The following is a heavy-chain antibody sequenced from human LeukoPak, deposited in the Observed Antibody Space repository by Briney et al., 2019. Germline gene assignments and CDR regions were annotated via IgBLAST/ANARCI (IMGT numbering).Heavy chain of an antibody. D-gene: IGHD5-18*01. CDR3: AADPDTTMAFDC. V-gene: IGHV1-58*02. CDR2: IVGDSTDT. J-gene: IGHJ4*02. CDR1: GFTFTSSS. Sequence: GASVKVSCKASGFTFTSSSIQWIRQARGQRLEWIGWIVGDSTDTYYAQRFQERVTIARDMSTSTAYLELGSLRSEDTAVYYCAADPDTTMAFDCWGQGTLVTVSS.